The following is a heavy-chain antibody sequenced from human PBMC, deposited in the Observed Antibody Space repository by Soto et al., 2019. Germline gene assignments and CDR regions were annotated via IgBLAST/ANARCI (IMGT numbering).Heavy chain of an antibody. CDR3: TTPGAIFGVGTQHLPHDY. CDR1: GFTFSNAW. Sequence: PGGSLRLSCAASGFTFSNAWMSWVRQAPGKGLEWVGRIKSKTDGGTTDYAAPVKGRFTISRDDSKNTLYLQMNSLKTEDTAVYYCTTPGAIFGVGTQHLPHDYWGQGTLVTVSS. V-gene: IGHV3-15*01. D-gene: IGHD3-3*01. J-gene: IGHJ4*02. CDR2: IKSKTDGGTT.